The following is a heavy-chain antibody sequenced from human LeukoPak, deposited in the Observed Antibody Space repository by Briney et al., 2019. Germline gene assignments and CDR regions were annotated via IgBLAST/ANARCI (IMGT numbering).Heavy chain of an antibody. CDR2: IYYSGST. D-gene: IGHD2-15*01. CDR3: ARVTGYVIEDNFDY. V-gene: IGHV4-59*01. J-gene: IGHJ4*02. Sequence: SETLSLTCTVSGGSISSYYWSWIRQPPGKGLEWIGYIYYSGSTNYNPSLKRRVTISVDASKNQFSLKLRSVTAADTAVYYCARVTGYVIEDNFDYWGQGTLVTVSS. CDR1: GGSISSYY.